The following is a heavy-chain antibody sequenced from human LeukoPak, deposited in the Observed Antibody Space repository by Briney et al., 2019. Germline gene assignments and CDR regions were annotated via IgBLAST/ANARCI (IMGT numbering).Heavy chain of an antibody. CDR3: VREARESGGFDY. J-gene: IGHJ4*02. CDR1: GFTFSSYW. CDR2: IKQDGSEK. Sequence: GGSLRLSCAGSGFTFSSYWMTWVRQAPGKGLEWVANIKQDGSEKYYVDSVKGRFTISRDNAKNSLHLQMNSLRAEDTAVYYCVREARESGGFDYWGQGTLVTVSS. V-gene: IGHV3-7*01. D-gene: IGHD5-24*01.